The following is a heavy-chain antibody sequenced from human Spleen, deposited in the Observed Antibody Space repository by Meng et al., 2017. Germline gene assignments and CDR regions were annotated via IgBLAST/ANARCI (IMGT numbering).Heavy chain of an antibody. CDR2: INPNTGGT. Sequence: ASVKVSCKASGYTFTSYDINWVRQATGQGLEWMGRINPNTGGTNYAQRFQGRVTMARDTSITTAYMELSRLTSDDTAVYYCAREDGITAGRDYWGQGTLVTVSS. J-gene: IGHJ4*02. D-gene: IGHD6-13*01. CDR1: GYTFTSYD. V-gene: IGHV1-2*06. CDR3: AREDGITAGRDY.